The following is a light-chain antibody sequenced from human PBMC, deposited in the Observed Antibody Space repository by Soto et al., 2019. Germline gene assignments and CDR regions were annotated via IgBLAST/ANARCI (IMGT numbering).Light chain of an antibody. Sequence: EIVLTQSPGTLSLSPGERATLSCRASQSVSSSYLAWYQQKPGQAPRLLIYGASSRATDIPDRFSGSGSGTDFTLTISRLDPEDFPVYYCQQYGSSLFTFGPGPKVHIK. CDR3: QQYGSSLFT. J-gene: IGKJ3*01. CDR2: GAS. V-gene: IGKV3-20*01. CDR1: QSVSSSY.